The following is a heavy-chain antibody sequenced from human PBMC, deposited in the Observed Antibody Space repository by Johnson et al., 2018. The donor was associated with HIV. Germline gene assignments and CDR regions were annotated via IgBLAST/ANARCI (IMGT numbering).Heavy chain of an antibody. CDR2: VSWAGGSK. CDR3: ASLPSCSMRVAFDI. V-gene: IGHV3-30*03. J-gene: IGHJ3*02. D-gene: IGHD2/OR15-2a*01. Sequence: QMQLVESGGGVVRPGGSLRLSCAASGFTFGGYGMNWIRQAPGKGLEWVVVVSWAGGSKDYADSVKGRFTISRDNSKNTLYLQINSLRSEDTALYYCASLPSCSMRVAFDIWGQGTMVTVSS. CDR1: GFTFGGYG.